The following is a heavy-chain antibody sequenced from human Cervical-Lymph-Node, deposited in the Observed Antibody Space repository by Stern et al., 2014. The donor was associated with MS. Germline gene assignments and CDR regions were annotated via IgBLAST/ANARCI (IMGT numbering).Heavy chain of an antibody. Sequence: VQLVESGDEVKKPGASVKVSCKASGYTFTNYGITWVRQAPGQGLEWMGWISAYNGNTNYEQKLQGRVTLTTDTSTSTVYMELRSLRSDDAAVYYCARAAGILDFWGQGTLVIVSS. J-gene: IGHJ4*02. CDR1: GYTFTNYG. CDR2: ISAYNGNT. V-gene: IGHV1-18*01. D-gene: IGHD1-1*01. CDR3: ARAAGILDF.